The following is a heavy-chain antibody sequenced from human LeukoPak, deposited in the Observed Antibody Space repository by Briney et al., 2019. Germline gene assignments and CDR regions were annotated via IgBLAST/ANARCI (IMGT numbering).Heavy chain of an antibody. CDR3: ARGKRIYDISPEGTLDY. D-gene: IGHD3-9*01. CDR1: GGTFSSYA. CDR2: IIPIFGTA. Sequence: ASVKVSCKASGGTFSSYAISWVRQAPGQGLEWMGGIIPIFGTANYAQKFQGRVTITTDESTSTAYMELSSLRSEDTAVYYCARGKRIYDISPEGTLDYWGQGTLVTVSS. J-gene: IGHJ4*02. V-gene: IGHV1-69*05.